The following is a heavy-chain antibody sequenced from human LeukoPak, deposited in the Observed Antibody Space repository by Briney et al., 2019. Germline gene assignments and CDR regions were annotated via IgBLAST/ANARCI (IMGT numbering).Heavy chain of an antibody. J-gene: IGHJ3*02. D-gene: IGHD1-26*01. V-gene: IGHV4-59*12. CDR1: GGSISSYY. Sequence: SETLSLTCTVSGGSISSYYWSWIRQPPGKGLEWIGYIYHSGSTYYNPSLKSRVTISVDRSKNQFSLKLSSVTAADTAVYYCARGPLPGIVGATGGDAFDIWGQGTMVTVSS. CDR3: ARGPLPGIVGATGGDAFDI. CDR2: IYHSGST.